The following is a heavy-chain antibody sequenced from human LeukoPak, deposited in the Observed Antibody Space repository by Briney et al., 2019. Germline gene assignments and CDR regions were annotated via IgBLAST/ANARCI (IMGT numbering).Heavy chain of an antibody. CDR3: ARGRQTSYFDS. Sequence: SETLSLTCTVSGGSISTYYWSWIRQSPGKGLEWIGNIYYSGTTNYNPSLKGRATISVDTSKNQFALRLSSVTAADTAIFYCARGRQTSYFDSWGQGTLVTVSS. CDR1: GGSISTYY. J-gene: IGHJ4*02. CDR2: IYYSGTT. V-gene: IGHV4-59*01.